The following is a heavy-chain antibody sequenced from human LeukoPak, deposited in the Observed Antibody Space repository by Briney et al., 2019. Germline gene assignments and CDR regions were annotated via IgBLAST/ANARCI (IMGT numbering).Heavy chain of an antibody. J-gene: IGHJ4*02. CDR1: GGSMSSSSYY. CDR2: IYYSGST. V-gene: IGHV4-39*07. D-gene: IGHD4-17*01. CDR3: ARGPTTVTRAFDY. Sequence: SETLSLTCTVSGGSMSSSSYYWGWIRQPPGKGLEWIGSIYYSGSTYYNPSLKSRVTISVDTSKNQFSLKLSSVTAADTAVYYCARGPTTVTRAFDYWGQGTLVTVSS.